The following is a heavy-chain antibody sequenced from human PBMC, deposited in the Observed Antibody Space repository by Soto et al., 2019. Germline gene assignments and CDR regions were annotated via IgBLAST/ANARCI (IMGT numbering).Heavy chain of an antibody. CDR1: GFNFSSYA. CDR2: ISGSGDST. Sequence: GGSLRLSCVASGFNFSSYALSWVRQAPGGGLEWVSSISGSGDSTYYADSVKGRFAISRDNSKNTLYLQMDSLRAEDTAVYFCAKLRSSMAVAGLNYWGHGNLVTVSS. J-gene: IGHJ4*01. CDR3: AKLRSSMAVAGLNY. D-gene: IGHD6-19*01. V-gene: IGHV3-23*01.